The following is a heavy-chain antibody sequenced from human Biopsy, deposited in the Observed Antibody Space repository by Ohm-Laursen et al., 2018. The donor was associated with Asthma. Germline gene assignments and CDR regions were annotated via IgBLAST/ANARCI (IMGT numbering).Heavy chain of an antibody. CDR2: ISYDGSNK. CDR3: SREEPTSGWYQGSILR. CDR1: GFTFSSYG. V-gene: IGHV3-30*03. D-gene: IGHD6-19*01. J-gene: IGHJ4*02. Sequence: SLRLSCTASGFTFSSYGMHWVRQAPGKGLEWVAVISYDGSNKYYADSVKGRSTISRDNSKNTLYLQMNSLGAEDTAVYYCSREEPTSGWYQGSILRWGQGTLVTVSS.